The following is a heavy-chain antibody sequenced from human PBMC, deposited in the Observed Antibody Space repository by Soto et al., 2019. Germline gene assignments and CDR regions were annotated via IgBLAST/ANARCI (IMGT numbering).Heavy chain of an antibody. J-gene: IGHJ4*02. V-gene: IGHV6-1*01. CDR1: GDSVSSNSAA. Sequence: SQTLSLTCAISGDSVSSNSAAWNWIRQSPSRGLEWLGRTYYRSKWYNDYAVSVKSRTTINPDTSKNQFSLQLNSVTPEDTAVYYCARGGYYDSSGSPTDFDYWGQGTLVTVSS. CDR3: ARGGYYDSSGSPTDFDY. CDR2: TYYRSKWYN. D-gene: IGHD3-22*01.